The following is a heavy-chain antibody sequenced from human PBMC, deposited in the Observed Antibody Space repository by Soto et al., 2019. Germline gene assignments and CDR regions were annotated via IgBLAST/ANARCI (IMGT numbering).Heavy chain of an antibody. CDR3: ARGRQLEDMKHYFMDV. Sequence: SETLSLTCTVSGGSISSGGYYWSWIRQHPGKGLEWIGYIYYSGSTYYNPSLKSRVTISVDTSKNQFSLKLSSVTAADTAVYYCARGRQLEDMKHYFMDVRGKGSTVIVSS. CDR2: IYYSGST. J-gene: IGHJ6*03. V-gene: IGHV4-31*03. D-gene: IGHD6-6*01. CDR1: GGSISSGGYY.